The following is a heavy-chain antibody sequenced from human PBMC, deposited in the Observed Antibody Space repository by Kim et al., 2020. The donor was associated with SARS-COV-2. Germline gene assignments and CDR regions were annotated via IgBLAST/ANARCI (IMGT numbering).Heavy chain of an antibody. CDR1: GFTLSNYW. J-gene: IGHJ4*02. Sequence: GGSLRLSCAASGFTLSNYWMSWVRQAPGKGLEWVANIKQDGSENYYVDSVKGRFTISRDNAKNSLYLQMNSLRAEDTAVYYCARGGTSCCNFDYWGQGTLVTVSS. CDR3: ARGGTSCCNFDY. V-gene: IGHV3-7*03. CDR2: IKQDGSEN. D-gene: IGHD2-2*01.